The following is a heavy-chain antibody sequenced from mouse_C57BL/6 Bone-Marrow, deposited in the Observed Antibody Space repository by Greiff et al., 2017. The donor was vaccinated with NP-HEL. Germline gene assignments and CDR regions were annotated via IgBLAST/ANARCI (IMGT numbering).Heavy chain of an antibody. CDR1: GFTFSDYG. Sequence: EVKLVESGGGLVKPGGSLKLSCAASGFTFSDYGMHWVRQAPEKGLEWVAYISSGSSTIYYVDTVKGRFTISRDNAKNTLFLQMTSLRSEDTAMDYCARRGDGYYEFAYWGQGTLVTVSA. V-gene: IGHV5-17*01. CDR3: ARRGDGYYEFAY. CDR2: ISSGSSTI. D-gene: IGHD2-3*01. J-gene: IGHJ3*01.